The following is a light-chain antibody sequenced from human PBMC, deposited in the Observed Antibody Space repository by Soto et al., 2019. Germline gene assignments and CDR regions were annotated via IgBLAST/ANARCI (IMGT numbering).Light chain of an antibody. J-gene: IGKJ2*01. CDR2: RAS. CDR3: QQYNYYGVT. V-gene: IGKV1-5*03. CDR1: QSISTW. Sequence: DIQMTQSPSTLSASVGDRVTITCRASQSISTWLAWYQQKPGKAPTLLIYRASNLESGVPSRFSGSGSGTEFTLTISSLQPDDFATYYCQQYNYYGVTFGQGTKLEIK.